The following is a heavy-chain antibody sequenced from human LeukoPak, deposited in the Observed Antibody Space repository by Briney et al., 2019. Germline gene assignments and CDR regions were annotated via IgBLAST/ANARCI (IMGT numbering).Heavy chain of an antibody. V-gene: IGHV3-43D*03. CDR2: ISWDGGST. D-gene: IGHD3-3*01. J-gene: IGHJ6*03. CDR1: GFTFDDYA. Sequence: GGSLRLSCAASGFTFDDYAMHWVRQAPGKGLEWVSLISWDGGSTYYADSVKGRFTISRDNSKNSLYLQMNSLRAEDTALYYCPKGYDDFWSGYYARDYYMDVWGKGTTVTVSS. CDR3: PKGYDDFWSGYYARDYYMDV.